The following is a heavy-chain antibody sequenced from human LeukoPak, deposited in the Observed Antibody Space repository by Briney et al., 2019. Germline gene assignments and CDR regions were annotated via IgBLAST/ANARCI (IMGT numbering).Heavy chain of an antibody. CDR1: GYTFTNYN. D-gene: IGHD5-12*01. V-gene: IGHV1-8*01. CDR2: MNPNSGNS. J-gene: IGHJ4*02. Sequence: GASVKVSCRASGYTFTNYNIDWVRQATGQGLEWIGWMNPNSGNSGYAQKFQGRVTMTSDTSTSTVYMELSSLTSDDTAVYYCARMLSGGPFDNWGQETLVTVSS. CDR3: ARMLSGGPFDN.